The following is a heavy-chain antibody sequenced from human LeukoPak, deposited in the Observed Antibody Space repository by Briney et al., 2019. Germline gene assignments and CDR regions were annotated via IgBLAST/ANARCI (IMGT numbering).Heavy chain of an antibody. CDR1: NGSISSFY. J-gene: IGHJ4*02. Sequence: PSETLSLTCTVSNGSISSFYWTWIRQPPGKGLEWIGYIYYTGTTDYNPSLKSRVTISVDTSKNQFSLKLSSVTAADTAVYYCARGYGRYFDYWGQGTPVTVSS. CDR3: ARGYGRYFDY. V-gene: IGHV4-59*01. CDR2: IYYTGTT. D-gene: IGHD5-18*01.